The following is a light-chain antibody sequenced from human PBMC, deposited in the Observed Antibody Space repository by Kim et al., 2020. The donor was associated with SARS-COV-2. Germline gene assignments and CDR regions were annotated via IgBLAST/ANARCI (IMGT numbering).Light chain of an antibody. V-gene: IGKV3-11*01. Sequence: ATLSWSPGDSATPSCRASQSVSGYLGWYQQQRGQAPRLLIYDASNRATGMPARFSGSGSGTEFTLTISSLEPEDFEVYYCQQRKTFGGGTKVDIK. CDR2: DAS. CDR3: QQRKT. CDR1: QSVSGY. J-gene: IGKJ4*01.